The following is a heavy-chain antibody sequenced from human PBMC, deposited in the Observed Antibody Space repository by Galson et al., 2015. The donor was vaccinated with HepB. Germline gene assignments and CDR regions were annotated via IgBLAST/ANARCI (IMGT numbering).Heavy chain of an antibody. D-gene: IGHD1-26*01. J-gene: IGHJ5*02. CDR3: AKWARIVGGTLPFDP. Sequence: SLRLSCAASGFTFSSYAMTWVRQAPGRGLEWVSAVSGSGDSAYYADSVKGRFTISRDNLKSTLSLQMNGLRVEDTAVYYCAKWARIVGGTLPFDPWGQGTLVTVSS. CDR2: VSGSGDSA. V-gene: IGHV3-23*01. CDR1: GFTFSSYA.